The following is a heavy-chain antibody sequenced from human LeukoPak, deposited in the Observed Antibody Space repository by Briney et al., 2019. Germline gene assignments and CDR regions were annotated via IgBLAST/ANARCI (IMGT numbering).Heavy chain of an antibody. J-gene: IGHJ4*02. CDR2: ISYDGSNK. Sequence: PGGSLRLSCAASGFTFSSYGMHWVRQAPGKGLEWVAVISYDGSNKYYADSVKGRFTISRDNSKNTLYLQMNSLRAEDPAVYYCAKDYSSGWYPPLFDYWGQGTLVTVSS. V-gene: IGHV3-30*18. CDR1: GFTFSSYG. CDR3: AKDYSSGWYPPLFDY. D-gene: IGHD6-19*01.